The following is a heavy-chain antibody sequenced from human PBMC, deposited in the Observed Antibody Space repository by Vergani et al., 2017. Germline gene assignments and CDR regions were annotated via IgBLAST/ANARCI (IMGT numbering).Heavy chain of an antibody. CDR1: GGTFSSYA. J-gene: IGHJ4*02. V-gene: IGHV1-69*04. D-gene: IGHD3-10*01. Sequence: QVQLVQSGAEVKKPGASVKVSCKASGGTFSSYAISWVRQAPGQGLEWMGRIIPILGIANYAQKFQGRVTITAYKSTSTAYMELSSLRSEDTAVYYCAEGRGFGELSLYYFDYWGQGTLVTVSS. CDR2: IIPILGIA. CDR3: AEGRGFGELSLYYFDY.